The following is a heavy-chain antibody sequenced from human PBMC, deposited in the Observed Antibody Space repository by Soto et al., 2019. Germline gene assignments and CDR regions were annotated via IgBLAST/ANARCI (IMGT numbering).Heavy chain of an antibody. D-gene: IGHD3-22*01. Sequence: QVQLQESGPGLVKPSQTLSLTCTVSGGSISSGDYYWSWIRQPPGKGLEWIGYIDYSGSTNYNPSLKSRVTRAVDTSRSQCYLKLSSVTAADTAVYYCAASGYHSYFDYWGQGTLVTVSS. CDR3: AASGYHSYFDY. V-gene: IGHV4-30-4*01. J-gene: IGHJ4*02. CDR2: IDYSGST. CDR1: GGSISSGDYY.